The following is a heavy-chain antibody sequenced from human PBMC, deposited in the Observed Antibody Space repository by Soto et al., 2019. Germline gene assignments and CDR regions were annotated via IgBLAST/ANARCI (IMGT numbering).Heavy chain of an antibody. CDR3: TRQEYCSSTSCYWNWFDP. CDR1: GFTFSGSA. Sequence: GSLRLSCAASGFTFSGSAMHWVRQASGKGLEWVGRIRSKANSYATAYAASVKGRFTISRDDSKNTAYLQMNSLKTEDTAVYYCTRQEYCSSTSCYWNWFDPWGQGTLVTVSS. D-gene: IGHD2-2*01. CDR2: IRSKANSYAT. J-gene: IGHJ5*02. V-gene: IGHV3-73*01.